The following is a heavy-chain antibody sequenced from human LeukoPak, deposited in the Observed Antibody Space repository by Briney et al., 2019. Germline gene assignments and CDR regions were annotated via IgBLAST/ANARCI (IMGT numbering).Heavy chain of an antibody. CDR2: IKKDGSEK. Sequence: PGGSLRLSCAASGFTLSDYWMSWVRQAPGKGLEWVANIKKDGSEKYYVDSVKGRFTISRDNAKNSLYLQMNSLRAEDTAVYYCARDIVVVTAILDYWGQGTLVTVSS. J-gene: IGHJ4*02. D-gene: IGHD2-21*02. CDR3: ARDIVVVTAILDY. V-gene: IGHV3-7*01. CDR1: GFTLSDYW.